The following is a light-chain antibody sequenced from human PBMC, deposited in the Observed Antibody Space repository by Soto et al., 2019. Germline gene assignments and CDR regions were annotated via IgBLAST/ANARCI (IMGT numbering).Light chain of an antibody. Sequence: EIVLTQSPDTLSLSPGERATLSCRASQSVSSDLAWYQQKPGQAPRLLIYGASTRATGFPARFSGSGSGTGFTLTISSVQSEDIALYYCQQYHEWPSWAFGQGTKVDIK. V-gene: IGKV3-15*01. CDR3: QQYHEWPSWA. CDR2: GAS. CDR1: QSVSSD. J-gene: IGKJ1*01.